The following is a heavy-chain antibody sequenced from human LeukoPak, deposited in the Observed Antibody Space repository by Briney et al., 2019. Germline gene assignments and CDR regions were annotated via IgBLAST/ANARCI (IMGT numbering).Heavy chain of an antibody. J-gene: IGHJ4*02. D-gene: IGHD3-22*01. Sequence: PGGSLRLSCAASGFTFSRYWMSWVRQAPGKGLEWVSAISGSGGSTYYADSVKGRFTISRDNSKNTLYLQMNSLRAEDTAVYHCAKEIGGTMIVVVISPFDYCGQGTLVTVSS. CDR2: ISGSGGST. V-gene: IGHV3-23*01. CDR3: AKEIGGTMIVVVISPFDY. CDR1: GFTFSRYW.